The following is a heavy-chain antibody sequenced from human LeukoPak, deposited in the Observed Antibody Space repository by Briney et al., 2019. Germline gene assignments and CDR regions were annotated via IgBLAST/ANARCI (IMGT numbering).Heavy chain of an antibody. D-gene: IGHD1-26*01. CDR3: ARDEYRGSYSPAEYFQH. J-gene: IGHJ1*01. V-gene: IGHV3-21*01. Sequence: GGSLRLSCAASGFTFSSYSMNWVRQAPGKGLEWVSSISSSSSYIYYADSVKGRFTISRDNAKNSLYLQMNSLRAEDTAVYYCARDEYRGSYSPAEYFQHWGQGTLVTVSS. CDR1: GFTFSSYS. CDR2: ISSSSSYI.